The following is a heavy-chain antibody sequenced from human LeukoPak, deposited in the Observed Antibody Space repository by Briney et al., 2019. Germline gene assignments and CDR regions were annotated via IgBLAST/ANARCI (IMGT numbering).Heavy chain of an antibody. CDR3: AKDVWSSLSLSYFDY. J-gene: IGHJ4*02. CDR2: ISGSGGST. Sequence: GGSLRLSCAASGFTFSSYAMSWVRQAPGKGLEWVSVISGSGGSTYYADSVKGRFTISRDNSKNTLYLQMNSLRAEDTAVYYCAKDVWSSLSLSYFDYWGQGTLVTVSS. D-gene: IGHD6-6*01. V-gene: IGHV3-23*01. CDR1: GFTFSSYA.